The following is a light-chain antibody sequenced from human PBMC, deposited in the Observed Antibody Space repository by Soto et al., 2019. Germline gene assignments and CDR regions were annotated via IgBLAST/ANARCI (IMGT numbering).Light chain of an antibody. CDR3: QQYNTFCT. V-gene: IGKV1-9*01. Sequence: IPMSQSPSTVSGSVGDRVTITCRASQDITTYLAWYQQKPGKAPKLLIYATSTLQSGVPSRFSGSGSGTENTLTINSLHPDDSATYYCQQYNTFCTFGQGTKVDVK. CDR1: QDITTY. J-gene: IGKJ1*01. CDR2: ATS.